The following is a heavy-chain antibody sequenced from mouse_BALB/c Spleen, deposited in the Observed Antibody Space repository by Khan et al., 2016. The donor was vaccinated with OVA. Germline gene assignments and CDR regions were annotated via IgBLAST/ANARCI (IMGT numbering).Heavy chain of an antibody. V-gene: IGHV2-6-7*01. CDR3: ARELRLGGFAY. Sequence: VMLVESGPGLVAPSQNLSITCTVSGFSLTDYGVNWVRQPPGKGLEWLGMIWGDGSTDYNSSLKSRLSISKDNSKSKVFLKMNSLQTDDTARYYCARELRLGGFAYWGQGTLVTVSA. J-gene: IGHJ3*01. CDR1: GFSLTDYG. D-gene: IGHD1-2*01. CDR2: IWGDGST.